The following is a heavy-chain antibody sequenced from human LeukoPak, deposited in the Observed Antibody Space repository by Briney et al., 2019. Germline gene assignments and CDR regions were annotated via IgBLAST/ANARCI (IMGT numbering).Heavy chain of an antibody. D-gene: IGHD1-26*01. CDR2: ISGRGGST. CDR1: GFTFSSYA. J-gene: IGHJ6*03. CDR3: ARRGVTVGAPPYMDV. V-gene: IGHV3-23*01. Sequence: PGGSLRLSCAASGFTFSSYAMRWVRQAPGKGPEWVSAISGRGGSTYYADSVKGRFTISRDNSKNTLYLRMNSLRVEDTALYYCARRGVTVGAPPYMDVWGKGTTVTVSS.